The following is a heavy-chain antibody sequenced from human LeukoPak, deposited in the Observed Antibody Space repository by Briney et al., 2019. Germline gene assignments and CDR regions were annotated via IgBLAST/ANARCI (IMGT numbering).Heavy chain of an antibody. D-gene: IGHD1-26*01. Sequence: ASVKVSCKGAGYTLTELSMHWVRQAPGKGSEGRGGFDPEDGETIYAQKFQGRVTMTEDTYKDTDYMELSSLRSEDTAVYYCATKMWGATTRNWFDPWGQGTLVTVYS. V-gene: IGHV1-24*01. CDR3: ATKMWGATTRNWFDP. J-gene: IGHJ5*02. CDR2: FDPEDGET. CDR1: GYTLTELS.